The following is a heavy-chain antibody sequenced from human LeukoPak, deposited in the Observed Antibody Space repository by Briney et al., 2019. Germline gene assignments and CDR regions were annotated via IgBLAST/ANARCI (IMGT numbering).Heavy chain of an antibody. D-gene: IGHD2-2*01. V-gene: IGHV5-51*01. CDR2: IYPGDSDT. CDR1: GYSFTSYW. J-gene: IGHJ4*02. CDR3: ARWEVPAAKGYFDY. Sequence: GESLKISCKGSGYSFTSYWIGWVRQMPGKGLEWMGTIYPGDSDTRYSPSFQGQVIISADKSISTAYLQWSSLKASDTAMYYCARWEVPAAKGYFDYWGQGTLVTVSS.